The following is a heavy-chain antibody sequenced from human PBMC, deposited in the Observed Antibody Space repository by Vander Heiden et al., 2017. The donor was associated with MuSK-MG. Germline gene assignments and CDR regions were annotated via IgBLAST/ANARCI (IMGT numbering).Heavy chain of an antibody. D-gene: IGHD5-18*01. J-gene: IGHJ4*02. CDR1: GFTFSSYA. Sequence: EVQLLESGGGLVQPGGSLRLSCAASGFTFSSYAMSWVHQAPGKGLEWVSAISGSGGSTYYADSVKGRFTISRDNSKNTLYLQMNSLRAEDTAVYYCAKDTRIQLWFRYFDYWGQGTLVTVSS. CDR2: ISGSGGST. CDR3: AKDTRIQLWFRYFDY. V-gene: IGHV3-23*01.